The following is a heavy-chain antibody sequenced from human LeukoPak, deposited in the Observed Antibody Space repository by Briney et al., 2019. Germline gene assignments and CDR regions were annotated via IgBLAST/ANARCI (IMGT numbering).Heavy chain of an antibody. V-gene: IGHV1-18*01. Sequence: ASVKVSCKASGGTFSSYAISWVRQAPGQGLEWMGWISAYNGNTNYAQKLQGRVTMTTDTSTSTAYMELRSLRSDDTAVYYCARDSIVGATHYYYYYYMDVWGKGTTVTVSS. D-gene: IGHD1-26*01. CDR2: ISAYNGNT. J-gene: IGHJ6*03. CDR1: GGTFSSYA. CDR3: ARDSIVGATHYYYYYYMDV.